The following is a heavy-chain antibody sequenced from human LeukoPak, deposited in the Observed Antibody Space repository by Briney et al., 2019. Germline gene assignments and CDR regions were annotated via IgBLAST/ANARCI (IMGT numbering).Heavy chain of an antibody. D-gene: IGHD5-18*01. CDR2: IKSKTDGGTT. CDR3: TTDPGYSYEFDY. Sequence: GGSLRLSCAASGFTFSNAWMSWVRQAPGKGLEWVGRIKSKTDGGTTDYAAPVKGRFTISRDDSKNTLYLQMNSLKTEDTAVYYCTTDPGYSYEFDYRGQGTLVTVSS. V-gene: IGHV3-15*01. J-gene: IGHJ4*02. CDR1: GFTFSNAW.